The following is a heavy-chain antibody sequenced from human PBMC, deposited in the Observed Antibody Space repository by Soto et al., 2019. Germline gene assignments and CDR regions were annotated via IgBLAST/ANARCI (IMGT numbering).Heavy chain of an antibody. Sequence: ASVKVSCKASGYPFTAFFIHWVRQAPGQGLEWVGLINPRGGSANYAQKFQGRVTLTRDTSSTTVYLELSSLKSEDTALYFCANAPYSFDIWGQGTLVTVSS. V-gene: IGHV1-46*01. CDR1: GYPFTAFF. CDR3: ANAPYSFDI. J-gene: IGHJ4*02. CDR2: INPRGGSA.